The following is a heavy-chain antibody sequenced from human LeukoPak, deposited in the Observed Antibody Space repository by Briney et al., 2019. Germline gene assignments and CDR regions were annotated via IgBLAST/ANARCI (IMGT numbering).Heavy chain of an antibody. CDR3: ARAYYYDSSGPIHYFDY. V-gene: IGHV1-46*01. Sequence: ASVKVSCKASGYTFTTYHMHWVRQAPGQRLEWMGIINPSGSITSYAQKFQGRVTMTRDTSTSTVNMELSSLRSEDTAVYYCARAYYYDSSGPIHYFDYWGQGTLVTVSS. CDR2: INPSGSIT. J-gene: IGHJ4*02. CDR1: GYTFTTYH. D-gene: IGHD3-22*01.